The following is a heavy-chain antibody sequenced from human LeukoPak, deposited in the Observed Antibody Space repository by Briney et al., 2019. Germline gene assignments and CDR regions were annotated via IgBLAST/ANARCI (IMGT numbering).Heavy chain of an antibody. CDR2: INHSGST. D-gene: IGHD2-2*01. Sequence: PSETLSLTCAVYGGSFSGYYWSWIRQPPGKGLEWTGEINHSGSTNYNPSLKSRVTISVDTSKNQFSLKLSSVTAADTAVYYCARGREDIVVVPAAMDYYYYYMDVWGKGTTVTVSS. CDR1: GGSFSGYY. J-gene: IGHJ6*03. V-gene: IGHV4-34*01. CDR3: ARGREDIVVVPAAMDYYYYYMDV.